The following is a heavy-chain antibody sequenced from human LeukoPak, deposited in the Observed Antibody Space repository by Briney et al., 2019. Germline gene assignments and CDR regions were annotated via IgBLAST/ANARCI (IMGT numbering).Heavy chain of an antibody. CDR1: GGSISRYY. CDR2: IYYSGST. J-gene: IGHJ4*02. Sequence: SETLSLTCTVSGGSISRYYWSWIRQPPGKGLEWIGYIYYSGSTNYNPSLKSRVTISVDTSKNQFSLKLSSVTAADTAVYYCARDGVLGGLFVWDYWVYLDYWGQGTLVTVSS. V-gene: IGHV4-59*01. CDR3: ARDGVLGGLFVWDYWVYLDY. D-gene: IGHD3-16*01.